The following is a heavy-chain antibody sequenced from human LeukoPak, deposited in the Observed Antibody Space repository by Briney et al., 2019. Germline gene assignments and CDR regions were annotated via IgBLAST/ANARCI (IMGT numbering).Heavy chain of an antibody. CDR3: AKKLFTGMGYYFAS. D-gene: IGHD6-13*01. Sequence: SGGSVRLSCTGWGFTFCNYAMMCVRRAPGGGRVGGFVMSGSGDITSHADSGKGRFTISRDNSTDMLFLKMNSLRADDTAVYYCAKKLFTGMGYYFASWGQGTLVTVSS. CDR1: GFTFCNYA. CDR2: MSGSGDIT. V-gene: IGHV3-23*01. J-gene: IGHJ4*02.